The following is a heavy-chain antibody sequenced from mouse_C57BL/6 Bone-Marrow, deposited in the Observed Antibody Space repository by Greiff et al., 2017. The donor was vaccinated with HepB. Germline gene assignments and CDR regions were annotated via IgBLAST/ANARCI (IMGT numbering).Heavy chain of an antibody. Sequence: VQLQQSGAELARPGASVKLSCKASGYTFTSYGISWVKQRTGQGLEWIGEIYPRSGTTYYNEKFKGKATLTADKSSSTAYMELRSLTSEDSAVYFCARWSSSWYFDVWGTGTTVTVSS. CDR2: IYPRSGTT. J-gene: IGHJ1*03. CDR3: ARWSSSWYFDV. V-gene: IGHV1-81*01. CDR1: GYTFTSYG. D-gene: IGHD1-1*01.